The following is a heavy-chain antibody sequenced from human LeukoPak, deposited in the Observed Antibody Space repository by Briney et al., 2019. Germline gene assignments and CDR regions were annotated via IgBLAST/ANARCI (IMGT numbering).Heavy chain of an antibody. V-gene: IGHV3-7*01. J-gene: IGHJ3*02. CDR3: ARSQYYYYVWGSYRYRDDAFDI. D-gene: IGHD3-16*02. CDR2: IKQDGSEK. Sequence: GGSLRLSCAASGFTFSSYWMTWIRQAPGKGLEWVANIKQDGSEKYYVDSVKGRFTISRDNAKNSLYLQINSLRAEDTTVYYCARSQYYYYVWGSYRYRDDAFDIWGQGTMVTVSS. CDR1: GFTFSSYW.